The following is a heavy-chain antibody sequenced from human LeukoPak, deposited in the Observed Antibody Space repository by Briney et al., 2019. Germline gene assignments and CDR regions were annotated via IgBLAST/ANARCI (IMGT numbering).Heavy chain of an antibody. CDR3: ASLWTLGS. CDR1: GGSVSSSSYY. J-gene: IGHJ5*02. D-gene: IGHD2-21*01. CDR2: ISYSGTN. Sequence: SETLSLTCTVSGGSVSSSSYYWGWIRQPPGKGLEWIGSISYSGTNYNNPSLKSRVSISIDTSKNQFSVKLTSVTAADTAMYYCASLWTLGSWGQGTLVPVSS. V-gene: IGHV4-39*01.